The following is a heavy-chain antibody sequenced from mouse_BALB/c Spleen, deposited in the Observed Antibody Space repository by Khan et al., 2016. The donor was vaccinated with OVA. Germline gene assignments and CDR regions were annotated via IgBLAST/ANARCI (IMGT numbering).Heavy chain of an antibody. J-gene: IGHJ2*01. V-gene: IGHV3-2*02. D-gene: IGHD1-1*01. CDR2: ISYSGRT. Sequence: EVQLQESGPGLVKPSQSLSLTCTVTGYSITSDYAWNWIRQFPGNKLEWMGYISYSGRTSYNPSLKSRISITRDTSKNQFFLQLNSVTTEDTATYYCARAVTSSKVVDTDFDYWGQGNTLTGSS. CDR1: GYSITSDYA. CDR3: ARAVTSSKVVDTDFDY.